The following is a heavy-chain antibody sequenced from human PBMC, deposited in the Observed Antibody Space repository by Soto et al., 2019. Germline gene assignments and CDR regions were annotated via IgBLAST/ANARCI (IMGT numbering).Heavy chain of an antibody. D-gene: IGHD2-2*01. CDR1: GLTFRSYA. CDR2: ISGSGDST. V-gene: IGHV3-23*01. CDR3: AKLDIVVVLGSSWFDP. Sequence: AVGSLRLSCAASGLTFRSYAMSWVRQAPGKGLEWVSAISGSGDSTYYADSVKGRFTISRDNSKNTLYLQMHSLRAEDTAVYYCAKLDIVVVLGSSWFDPWGQGTLVTVSS. J-gene: IGHJ5*02.